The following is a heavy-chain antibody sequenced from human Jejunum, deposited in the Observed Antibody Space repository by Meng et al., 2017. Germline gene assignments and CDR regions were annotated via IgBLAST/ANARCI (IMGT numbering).Heavy chain of an antibody. J-gene: IGHJ4*02. V-gene: IGHV4-61*08. Sequence: QAQLEGSGPGLVRPSETLALICSVSGGSVSSAGYQWSWIRQPPGKGLEWIGYASTNYNPSLKSRVTISVDTSKNQFSLRLTSVTAADTAVYYCARDHMGSLDYWGQGILVTVSS. CDR1: GGSVSSAGYQ. CDR3: ARDHMGSLDY. D-gene: IGHD1-26*01. CDR2: AST.